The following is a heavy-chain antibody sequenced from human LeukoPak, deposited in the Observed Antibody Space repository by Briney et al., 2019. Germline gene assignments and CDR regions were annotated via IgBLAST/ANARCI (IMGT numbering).Heavy chain of an antibody. CDR3: ARRGSLDY. CDR2: IYYKRNT. V-gene: IGHV4-59*01. D-gene: IGHD5-12*01. J-gene: IGHJ4*02. CDR1: GDSITTYY. Sequence: SETLSLTCTVSGDSITTYYWSWIRQPPGKGLEWIGYIYYKRNTNYNPSLKSRVTMSLGTSKNQFPLKLNSVTAADTAVYYCARRGSLDYWGQGTLVTVSS.